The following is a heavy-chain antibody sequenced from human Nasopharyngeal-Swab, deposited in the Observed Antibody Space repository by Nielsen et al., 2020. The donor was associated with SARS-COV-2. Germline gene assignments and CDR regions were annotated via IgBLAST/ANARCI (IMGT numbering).Heavy chain of an antibody. CDR3: ARLPYGDYEVGSYYYYYMDV. Sequence: SVKVSCKASGGTFSSYAISWVRQAPAQGLEWMGGIIPIFGTANYAQKFQGRVTITADESTSTAYMELSSLRSEDTAVYYCARLPYGDYEVGSYYYYYMDVWGKGTTVTVSS. J-gene: IGHJ6*03. CDR2: IIPIFGTA. V-gene: IGHV1-69*13. CDR1: GGTFSSYA. D-gene: IGHD4-17*01.